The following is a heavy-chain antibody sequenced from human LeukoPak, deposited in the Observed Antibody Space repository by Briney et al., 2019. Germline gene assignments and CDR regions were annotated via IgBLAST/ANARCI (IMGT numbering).Heavy chain of an antibody. D-gene: IGHD2-2*01. CDR1: GGSISSSSYY. Sequence: PSETLSLTCTVSGGSISSSSYYWGWIRQPPGKGLEGIGSIYYSGSTYYNPSLKSRVTISVDTSKNQFSLKLSSVTAADTAVYYCARRAIVVVPAAPADNFDIWGQGTMVTVSS. CDR3: ARRAIVVVPAAPADNFDI. V-gene: IGHV4-39*01. J-gene: IGHJ3*02. CDR2: IYYSGST.